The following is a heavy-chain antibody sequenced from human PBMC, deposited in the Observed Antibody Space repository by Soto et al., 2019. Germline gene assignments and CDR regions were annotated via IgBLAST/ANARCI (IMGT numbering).Heavy chain of an antibody. V-gene: IGHV1-69*13. CDR3: ARDQYCSGGSCYSPAWYYYYGMDV. D-gene: IGHD2-15*01. CDR2: IIPIFGTA. CDR1: GGTFSSYA. J-gene: IGHJ6*02. Sequence: ASVKVSCKXSGGTFSSYAISWVRQAPGQGLEWMGGIIPIFGTANYAQKFQGRVTITADESTSTAYMELSSLRSEDTAVYYCARDQYCSGGSCYSPAWYYYYGMDVWGQGTTVTVSS.